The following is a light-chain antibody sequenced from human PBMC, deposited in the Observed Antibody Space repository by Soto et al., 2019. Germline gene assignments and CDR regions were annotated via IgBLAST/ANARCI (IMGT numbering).Light chain of an antibody. CDR1: QSVSSSY. CDR2: GAS. Sequence: EIVLTQSPGTLSLSPGERATLSCRASQSVSSSYLAWYQQKPGQAPRLLIYGASSRATGIPDRFSGSGSATDFTLTSSRREPEDFAVYYCQQYGSTPLITFGQGTRLEIK. CDR3: QQYGSTPLIT. V-gene: IGKV3-20*01. J-gene: IGKJ5*01.